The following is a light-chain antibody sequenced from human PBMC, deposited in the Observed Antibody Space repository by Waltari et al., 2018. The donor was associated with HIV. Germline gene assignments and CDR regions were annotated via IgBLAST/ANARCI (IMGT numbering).Light chain of an antibody. J-gene: IGLJ2*01. CDR3: QAWDSNTAGAV. V-gene: IGLV3-1*01. Sequence: SYELTQPPSVSVSPGHTASITCSGDKLGDKYACWYQQKPGQSPVLVIYQNTKRPSGIPERFSGSNSGNTATLTISGTQAMDEADYYCQAWDSNTAGAVFGGGTKLTGL. CDR2: QNT. CDR1: KLGDKY.